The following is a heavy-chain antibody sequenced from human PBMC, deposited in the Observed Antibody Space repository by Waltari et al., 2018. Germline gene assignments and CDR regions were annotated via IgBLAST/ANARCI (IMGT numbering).Heavy chain of an antibody. D-gene: IGHD4-17*01. CDR2: IYTSGST. V-gene: IGHV4-61*02. J-gene: IGHJ4*02. CDR1: GGSISSGSYY. CDR3: ARDDYGTLNFDY. Sequence: QVQLQESGPGLVKPSQTLSLTCTVSGGSISSGSYYWSWIRQPAGKGLEWIGRIYTSGSTNYNPSLKSRVTISVDTSKNQFSLKLSSVTAADTAVYYCARDDYGTLNFDYWGQGTLVTVSS.